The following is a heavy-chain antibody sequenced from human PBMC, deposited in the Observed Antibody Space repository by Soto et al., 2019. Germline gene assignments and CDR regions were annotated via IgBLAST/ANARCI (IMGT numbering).Heavy chain of an antibody. CDR2: IKSKTDGGTT. J-gene: IGHJ4*02. D-gene: IGHD3-10*01. V-gene: IGHV3-15*01. CDR3: TRVQKLRFGELSCLD. Sequence: GGSLRLSCAASGFTFSNAWMSWVRQAPGKGLEWVGRIKSKTDGGTTDYAAPVKGRFTISRDDSKNTLYLQMNSLKTEDTAVYYCTRVQKLRFGELSCLDWGQGTLVTVSS. CDR1: GFTFSNAW.